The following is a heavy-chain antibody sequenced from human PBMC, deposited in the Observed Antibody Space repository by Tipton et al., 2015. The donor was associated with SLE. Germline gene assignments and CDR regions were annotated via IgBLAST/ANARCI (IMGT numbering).Heavy chain of an antibody. D-gene: IGHD1-1*01. V-gene: IGHV4-34*09. CDR1: GGSFGGYY. CDR2: IYYSGTT. Sequence: TLSLTCSIYGGSFGGYYWTWIRQLPGKGLEWLGYIYYSGTTHYNPSLKSRGSISVDTSKNQFSLIVSSVTAADTAVYYCARDLTGTIGSAIYGMDVWGQGTTVTVSS. CDR3: ARDLTGTIGSAIYGMDV. J-gene: IGHJ6*02.